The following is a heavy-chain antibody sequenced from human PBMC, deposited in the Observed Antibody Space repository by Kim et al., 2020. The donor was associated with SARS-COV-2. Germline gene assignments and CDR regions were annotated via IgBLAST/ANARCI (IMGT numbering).Heavy chain of an antibody. CDR3: VRDRWGGALDI. V-gene: IGHV3-48*02. Sequence: GGSLRLSCATSGFTFSAYDMNRVRQAPGKGLEWHSFITKTSTTIYYADSVKGRFTISRDNAKNSLYLQMDSLRDEDTAPYYCVRDRWGGALDISGQGTMV. J-gene: IGHJ3*02. CDR2: ITKTSTTI. CDR1: GFTFSAYD. D-gene: IGHD3-16*01.